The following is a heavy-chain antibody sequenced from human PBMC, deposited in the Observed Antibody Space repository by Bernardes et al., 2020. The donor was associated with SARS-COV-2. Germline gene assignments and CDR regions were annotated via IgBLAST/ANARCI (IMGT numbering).Heavy chain of an antibody. CDR3: ARDRPNFRPSTTTLDY. Sequence: ASVKVSCKTSGYLFSTYGLAWVRQAPGQGLEWLGWISAYNKDTNIAQKFQGRVTMTTDTSTNTAYMELRSLRPDDTAVYYCARDRPNFRPSTTTLDYWGKGTLVTVSS. CDR1: GYLFSTYG. D-gene: IGHD1-1*01. V-gene: IGHV1-18*04. J-gene: IGHJ4*02. CDR2: ISAYNKDT.